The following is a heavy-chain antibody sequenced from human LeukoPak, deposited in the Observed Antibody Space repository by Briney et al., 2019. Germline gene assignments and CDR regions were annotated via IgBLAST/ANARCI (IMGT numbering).Heavy chain of an antibody. J-gene: IGHJ4*02. V-gene: IGHV1-18*01. D-gene: IGHD1-26*01. CDR1: GYTFTSYG. Sequence: ASVKVSCKASGYTFTSYGISWVRQAPGQGLEWMGWISAYNGNTNYAQKLQGRVTMTTDTSTSTAYMELRSLRSDDTAVYYCARDVRKMGIVGAPSCDYWGQGTLVTASS. CDR2: ISAYNGNT. CDR3: ARDVRKMGIVGAPSCDY.